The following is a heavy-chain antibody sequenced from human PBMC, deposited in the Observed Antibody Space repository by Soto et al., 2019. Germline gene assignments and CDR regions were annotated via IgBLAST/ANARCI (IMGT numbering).Heavy chain of an antibody. CDR1: GFTFSSYG. D-gene: IGHD3-10*01. CDR3: ARDITMVRGVYGPHFDY. CDR2: IWYDGSNK. V-gene: IGHV3-33*01. J-gene: IGHJ4*02. Sequence: GGSLRLSCAASGFTFSSYGMHWVRQAPGKGLEWVAVIWYDGSNKYYADSVKGRFTISRDNSKNTLYLQMNSLRAEDTAVYYCARDITMVRGVYGPHFDYWGRGTLVTVSS.